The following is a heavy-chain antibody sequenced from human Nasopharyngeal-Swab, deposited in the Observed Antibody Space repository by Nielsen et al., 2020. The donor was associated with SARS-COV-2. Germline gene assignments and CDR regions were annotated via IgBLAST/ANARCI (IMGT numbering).Heavy chain of an antibody. CDR2: TLYRSKWYN. V-gene: IGHV6-1*01. J-gene: IGHJ4*02. Sequence: SQTLSLTCAISWDSVSSHSAGWNWIRPSPSRGLEWLGRTLYRSKWYNDYAESVKSRIAVNPDTSKNQFSLQLNSVTPEDTAVYYCARGRDFSFDSWGQGTLVTASS. CDR3: ARGRDFSFDS. D-gene: IGHD3-3*01. CDR1: WDSVSSHSAG.